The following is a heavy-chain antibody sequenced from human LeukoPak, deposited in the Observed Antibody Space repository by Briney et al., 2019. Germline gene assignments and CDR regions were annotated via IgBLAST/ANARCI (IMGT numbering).Heavy chain of an antibody. V-gene: IGHV3-23*01. CDR2: ISGSGGST. Sequence: PGGSLRLSCAASGFTFSSYGMSWVRQAPGKGLEWVSAISGSGGSTYYADSVKGRFTISRDNSKNTLYLQMNSLRAEDTAVYYCAKGDMYNWNDASAFDIWGQGTMVTVSS. CDR3: AKGDMYNWNDASAFDI. CDR1: GFTFSSYG. D-gene: IGHD1-20*01. J-gene: IGHJ3*02.